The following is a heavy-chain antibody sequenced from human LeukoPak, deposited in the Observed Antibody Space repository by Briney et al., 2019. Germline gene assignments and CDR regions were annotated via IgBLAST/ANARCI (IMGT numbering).Heavy chain of an antibody. D-gene: IGHD3-10*01. CDR3: ARGKYGSGSYYFDY. V-gene: IGHV1-2*04. CDR2: INPNSGGT. CDR1: GYTFTGYY. Sequence: ASVKASCKASGYTFTGYYMHWVRQAPGQGLEWMGWINPNSGGTNYAQKFQGWVTMTRDTSISTAYMELSRLRSDDTAVYYCARGKYGSGSYYFDYWGQGTLVTVSS. J-gene: IGHJ4*02.